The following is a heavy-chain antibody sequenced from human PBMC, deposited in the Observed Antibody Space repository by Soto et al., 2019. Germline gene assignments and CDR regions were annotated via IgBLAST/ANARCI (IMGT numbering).Heavy chain of an antibody. D-gene: IGHD3-3*01. CDR2: ISYDGNHK. Sequence: PGGSLRLSCAASGFTFSSYSMNWVRQAPGKGLEWVAVISYDGNHKYYADSVKGRFTISRDNSKNTLYLQMNSLRGEDTAVYYCASPYYDFWSGYYTRNYYYGMDVWGQGTTVTVSS. J-gene: IGHJ6*02. V-gene: IGHV3-30*03. CDR3: ASPYYDFWSGYYTRNYYYGMDV. CDR1: GFTFSSYS.